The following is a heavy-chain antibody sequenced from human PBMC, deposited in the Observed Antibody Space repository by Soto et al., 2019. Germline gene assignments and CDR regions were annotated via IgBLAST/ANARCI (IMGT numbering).Heavy chain of an antibody. CDR2: ST. J-gene: IGHJ4*02. D-gene: IGHD3-3*01. CDR3: KMRQDTSRGTIY. Sequence: SGPTLVNPTQTLTLTCTVSGFSLTTRGMTLGWIRQPPGKAPEWLALSTQYSPSLQSRLTFTEDTSKNQVVLTMTNMDPVDTATYYSKMRQDTSRGTIYWGQGIMVTVSS. V-gene: IGHV2-5*01. CDR1: GFSLTTRGMT.